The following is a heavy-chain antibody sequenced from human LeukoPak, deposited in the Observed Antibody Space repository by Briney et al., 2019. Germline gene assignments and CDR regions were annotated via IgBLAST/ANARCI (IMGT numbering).Heavy chain of an antibody. J-gene: IGHJ4*02. D-gene: IGHD6-13*01. CDR1: GFIFSSYD. CDR3: AKDSSRNYFDY. CDR2: ISYDGSNK. Sequence: PGGSLRLSCAASGFIFSSYDMHWVRQAPGTGLEWVAVISYDGSNKYYSDSVKGRFTISRDNSKNTLYLQMNSLRVEDTAVYYCAKDSSRNYFDYWGQGTLVTVSS. V-gene: IGHV3-30*18.